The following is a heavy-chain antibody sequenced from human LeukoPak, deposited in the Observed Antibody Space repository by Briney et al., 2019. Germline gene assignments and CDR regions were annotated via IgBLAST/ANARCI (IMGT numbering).Heavy chain of an antibody. Sequence: GGSLRLSCAASGFTFSSYEMNWVRQAPGKGLEWVSYISSSGSTIYYADSVKGRFTISRENAKNSLYLQMNSLRAGDTAVYYCARGAHGLDGLRGDAFDIWGQGTMVTVSS. CDR3: ARGAHGLDGLRGDAFDI. J-gene: IGHJ3*02. CDR2: ISSSGSTI. CDR1: GFTFSSYE. D-gene: IGHD4-17*01. V-gene: IGHV3-48*03.